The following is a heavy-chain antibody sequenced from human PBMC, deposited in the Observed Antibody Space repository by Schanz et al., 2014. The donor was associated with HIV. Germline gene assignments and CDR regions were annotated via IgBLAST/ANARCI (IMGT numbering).Heavy chain of an antibody. J-gene: IGHJ5*02. CDR3: ARDVRGSFGVVKDWCDL. Sequence: QVQLVQSGAEVKKPGTSVKLSCKASGYTFTNYGINWVRQAPGQGLEWMGWISTYNGHTDYAQKVQGRVTMTADTSTNTAYMELRSLRSDDTGVYYCARDVRGSFGVVKDWCDLWGQGTPVIVAA. CDR1: GYTFTNYG. V-gene: IGHV1-18*01. CDR2: ISTYNGHT. D-gene: IGHD3-3*01.